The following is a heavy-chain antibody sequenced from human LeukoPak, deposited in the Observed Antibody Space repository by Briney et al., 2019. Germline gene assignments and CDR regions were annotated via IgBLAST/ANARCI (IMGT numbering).Heavy chain of an antibody. D-gene: IGHD3-3*01. CDR3: ASAYYDFWSGYYYLDY. CDR2: IYYSGST. Sequence: SETLSLTCTVSGGSISSHYWSWIRQPPGKGLEWIGYIYYSGSTNYNPSLKSRVTISVDTSKNQFSLKLSSVTAADTAVYYCASAYYDFWSGYYYLDYWGQGTLVTVSS. J-gene: IGHJ4*02. V-gene: IGHV4-59*11. CDR1: GGSISSHY.